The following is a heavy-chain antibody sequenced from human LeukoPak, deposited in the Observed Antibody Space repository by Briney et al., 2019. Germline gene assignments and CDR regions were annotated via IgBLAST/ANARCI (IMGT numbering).Heavy chain of an antibody. CDR2: INHNGST. CDR3: SRSRVYAFGFRYYFDY. Sequence: KSSETLSLTCAVYGGSFSGYYWSWIRQPPGKGLEWVGEINHNGSTNYYPSLKLRGTISVDTSTNQFSMTLSSVPAADAAAYYCSRSRVYAFGFRYYFDYWGQGTLVTVS. CDR1: GGSFSGYY. D-gene: IGHD5/OR15-5a*01. V-gene: IGHV4-34*01. J-gene: IGHJ4*02.